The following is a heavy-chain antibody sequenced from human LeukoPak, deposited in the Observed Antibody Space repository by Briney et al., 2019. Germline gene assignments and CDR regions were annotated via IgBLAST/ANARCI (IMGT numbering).Heavy chain of an antibody. V-gene: IGHV3-21*04. J-gene: IGHJ4*02. CDR2: ISSSTSYI. CDR3: AKVAQQLVPWDYFDY. D-gene: IGHD6-13*01. CDR1: GFIFSTYS. Sequence: GGSLRLSCAASGFIFSTYSMNWVRQAPGKGLEWVSSISSSTSYIYYADSVKGRFTISRDNSKNTLYLQMNSLRAEDTAVYYCAKVAQQLVPWDYFDYWGQGTLVTVSS.